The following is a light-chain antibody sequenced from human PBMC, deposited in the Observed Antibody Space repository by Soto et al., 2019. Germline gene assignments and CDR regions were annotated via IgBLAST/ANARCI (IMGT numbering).Light chain of an antibody. V-gene: IGKV3-15*01. CDR2: GAS. CDR1: QSVSSD. J-gene: IGKJ5*01. Sequence: ETVMTQSPATLSVSPGERATLSCMASQSVSSDLAWYHQKPGQSPRLLIYGASTRATGIPARFSGSGSGTEFTLTISSLQSEDFAVYLCQQYHYWPITFGQGTRLEI. CDR3: QQYHYWPIT.